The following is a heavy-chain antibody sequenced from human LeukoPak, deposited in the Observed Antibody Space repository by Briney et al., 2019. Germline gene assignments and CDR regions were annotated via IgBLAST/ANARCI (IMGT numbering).Heavy chain of an antibody. D-gene: IGHD3-9*01. CDR2: ISGSGGST. CDR3: AKVLGQLRYFDWLLSVHYGMDV. V-gene: IGHV3-23*01. J-gene: IGHJ6*04. Sequence: GGSLRLSCAASGFTFSSYAMSWVRQAPGKGLEWVSAISGSGGSTYYADSVKGRFTISRDNSKNTLYLQMNSLRAEDTAVYYCAKVLGQLRYFDWLLSVHYGMDVWGKGTTVTVSS. CDR1: GFTFSSYA.